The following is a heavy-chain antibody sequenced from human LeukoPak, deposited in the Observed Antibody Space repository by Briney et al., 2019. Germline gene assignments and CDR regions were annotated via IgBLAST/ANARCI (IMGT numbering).Heavy chain of an antibody. CDR3: ARRSYRGVITVYYYYYMDV. CDR2: ISRSDGST. V-gene: IGHV3-21*06. Sequence: GGSLRLSCAASGFTFSSYDMSWVRQAPGKGLEWVSAISRSDGSTYYADSVKGRFTISRDNAKNSVYLQMNRLRVEDTAVYYCARRSYRGVITVYYYYYMDVWGKGTPVTVSS. CDR1: GFTFSSYD. D-gene: IGHD3-16*02. J-gene: IGHJ6*03.